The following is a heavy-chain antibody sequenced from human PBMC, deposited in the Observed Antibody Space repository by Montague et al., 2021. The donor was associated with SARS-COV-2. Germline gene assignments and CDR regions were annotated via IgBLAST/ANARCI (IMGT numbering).Heavy chain of an antibody. D-gene: IGHD3-22*01. V-gene: IGHV4-59*01. CDR1: GGSISGYC. CDR3: ARAATITMIVVVIDAFDI. Sequence: SETLSLTCSVSGGSISGYCWSWIRQSPGKGLEWVGYIYYTGGTNYNPSLESRVTISLDTSKNQFSLRLSSVTPADTAVYYCARAATITMIVVVIDAFDIWGQGTMVTVSS. CDR2: IYYTGGT. J-gene: IGHJ3*02.